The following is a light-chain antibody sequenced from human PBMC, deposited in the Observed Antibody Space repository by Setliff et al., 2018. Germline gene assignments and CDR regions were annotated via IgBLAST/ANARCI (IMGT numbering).Light chain of an antibody. CDR1: SSDVGAYDY. V-gene: IGLV2-14*03. CDR2: DVS. Sequence: QSVLTQPASVSGSPGQSITISCTGSSSDVGAYDYVSWYQHHPGRAPKFMIYDVSKRPSGVSNRLSGSKSGNTASLTISGLQAEDEADYYCFSYTSSSSYVFGSGTKVTV. J-gene: IGLJ1*01. CDR3: FSYTSSSSYV.